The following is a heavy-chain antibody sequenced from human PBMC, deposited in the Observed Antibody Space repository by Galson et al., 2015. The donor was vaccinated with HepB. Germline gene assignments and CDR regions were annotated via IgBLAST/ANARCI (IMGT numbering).Heavy chain of an antibody. V-gene: IGHV1-2*02. CDR1: GYTFTGYY. CDR3: ASTPIVVVPAAPFDP. J-gene: IGHJ5*02. Sequence: SVKVSCKASGYTFTGYYMHWVRQAPGQGLEWMGWINPNSGGTNYAQKFQGRVTMTRDTSISTAYMELSRLRSDDTAVYYCASTPIVVVPAAPFDPWGQGTLVTVSS. D-gene: IGHD2-2*01. CDR2: INPNSGGT.